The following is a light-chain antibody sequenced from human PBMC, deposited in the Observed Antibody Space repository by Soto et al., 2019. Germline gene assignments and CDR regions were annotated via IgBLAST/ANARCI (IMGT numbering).Light chain of an antibody. CDR1: QSVSSN. CDR2: GAS. Sequence: EIVMTQSPATLSVSPGERANLSCRASQSVSSNLAWYQQKPGQAPRLLIYGASTRATGIPARFSGSGSGTEFTLTISSLQSEDFAVYHCQQYSNWPPLTFGGGTKVEIK. J-gene: IGKJ4*01. CDR3: QQYSNWPPLT. V-gene: IGKV3-15*01.